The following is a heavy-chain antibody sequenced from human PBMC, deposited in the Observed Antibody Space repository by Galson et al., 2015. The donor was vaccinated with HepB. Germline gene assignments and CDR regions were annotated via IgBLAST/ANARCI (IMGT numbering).Heavy chain of an antibody. D-gene: IGHD3-22*01. Sequence: SLRLSCAASGFTFSSYWMHWVRQAPGKGLVWVSRINSDGNSTRIEDSVQVRFTISIDNAKTTLYLQMNSLRAEDTAVDYCARVYYDSSGDYYFDYWGQGTLVTVSS. J-gene: IGHJ4*02. CDR3: ARVYYDSSGDYYFDY. V-gene: IGHV3-74*01. CDR2: INSDGNST. CDR1: GFTFSSYW.